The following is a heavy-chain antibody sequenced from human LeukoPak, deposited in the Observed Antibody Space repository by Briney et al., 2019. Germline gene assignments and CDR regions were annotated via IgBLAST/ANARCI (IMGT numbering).Heavy chain of an antibody. D-gene: IGHD3-10*01. Sequence: ASVKVSCKASGYTFTSYDISWVRQAPGQGLEWMGWISAYNGNTNYAQKLQGRVTMTTDTSTSTAYMELRSLRSDDTAVYYCARDILGGSGSYYNGDFDYWGQGTLVTVSS. J-gene: IGHJ4*02. CDR3: ARDILGGSGSYYNGDFDY. CDR1: GYTFTSYD. V-gene: IGHV1-18*01. CDR2: ISAYNGNT.